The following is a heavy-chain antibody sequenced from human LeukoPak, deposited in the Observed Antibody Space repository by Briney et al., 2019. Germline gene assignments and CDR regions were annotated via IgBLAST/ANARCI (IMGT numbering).Heavy chain of an antibody. D-gene: IGHD2-15*01. Sequence: GGSLRLSCAASGFTFSSYSMNWVRQAPGKGLEWVSSISSSSYIYYADSVKGRFTISRDNAKNSLHLQMNSLRAEDTAVYYCARDSGYCSGGSCDAYWGQGTLVTVSS. J-gene: IGHJ4*02. CDR2: ISSSSYI. V-gene: IGHV3-21*01. CDR3: ARDSGYCSGGSCDAY. CDR1: GFTFSSYS.